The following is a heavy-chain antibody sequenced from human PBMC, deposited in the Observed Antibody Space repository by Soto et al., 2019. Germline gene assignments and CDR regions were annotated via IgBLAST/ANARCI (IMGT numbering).Heavy chain of an antibody. V-gene: IGHV4-39*01. CDR2: VSYGGGT. CDR1: GDSIRSSEYY. CDR3: AGTDIGNWFDP. Sequence: PSETLSLTCSVSGDSIRSSEYYWGWIRQPPGKGLEWIGSVSYGGGTYYNPSLKSRVTISVATSKNQFSLRLTSVTAADTAVYYCAGTDIGNWFDPWGQGTLVTVSS. J-gene: IGHJ5*02. D-gene: IGHD2-15*01.